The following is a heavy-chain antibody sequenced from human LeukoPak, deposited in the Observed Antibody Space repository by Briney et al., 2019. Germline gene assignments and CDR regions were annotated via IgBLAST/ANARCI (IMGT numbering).Heavy chain of an antibody. CDR1: GYSFTGHY. J-gene: IGHJ4*02. D-gene: IGHD7-27*01. Sequence: GDSVKVSCKSSGYSFTGHYMHWVRQGPGQGLEWMGWIHPSGGRTNYAPKFQGRVTMTRDTSVTTDYMELSWLTSDDTAVYYCTRDHNWGADYWGQGTLITVSS. CDR2: IHPSGGRT. CDR3: TRDHNWGADY. V-gene: IGHV1-2*02.